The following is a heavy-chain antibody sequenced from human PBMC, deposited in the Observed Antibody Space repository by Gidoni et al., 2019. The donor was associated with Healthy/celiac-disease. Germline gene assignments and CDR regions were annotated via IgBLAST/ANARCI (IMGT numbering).Heavy chain of an antibody. Sequence: EVQLVESGRGLVKPGGSLRLSCAASGFTSSSYSMNWVRQVTGKGLEWVSSISSSSSYIYYADSVKGRFTISRDNAKNSLYLQMNSLRAEDTAVYYCTGIVLMVYASVPCWGQGTLVTVSS. D-gene: IGHD2-8*01. J-gene: IGHJ4*02. CDR1: GFTSSSYS. V-gene: IGHV3-21*01. CDR3: TGIVLMVYASVPC. CDR2: ISSSSSYI.